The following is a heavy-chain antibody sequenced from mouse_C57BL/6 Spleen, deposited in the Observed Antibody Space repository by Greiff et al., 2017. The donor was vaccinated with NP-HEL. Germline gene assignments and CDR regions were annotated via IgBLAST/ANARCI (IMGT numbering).Heavy chain of an antibody. CDR3: AYGNFYYFDD. D-gene: IGHD2-10*02. V-gene: IGHV1-69*01. CDR2: IDPSDSYT. Sequence: QVQLQQPGAELVMPGASVKLSCKASGYTFTSYWMHWVKQRPGQGLEWIGEIDPSDSYTNYNQKFKGKSTLTVDKSSSTAYMQLSSLTSEDSAVYYCAYGNFYYFDDWGQGTTLTVSS. J-gene: IGHJ2*01. CDR1: GYTFTSYW.